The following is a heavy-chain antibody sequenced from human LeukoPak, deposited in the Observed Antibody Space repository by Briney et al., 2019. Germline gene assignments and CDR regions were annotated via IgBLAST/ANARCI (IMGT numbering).Heavy chain of an antibody. V-gene: IGHV4-59*12. CDR1: GGPISSYY. CDR2: IYYSGST. D-gene: IGHD1-26*01. J-gene: IGHJ4*02. CDR3: ARDRYCHLL. Sequence: SETLSLTCTVSGGPISSYYWSWIRQPPGKGLEWIGYIYYSGSTNYNPSLKSRVTISVDTSKNQFSLKLSSVTAADTAVYYCARDRYCHLLWGQGTLVTVSS.